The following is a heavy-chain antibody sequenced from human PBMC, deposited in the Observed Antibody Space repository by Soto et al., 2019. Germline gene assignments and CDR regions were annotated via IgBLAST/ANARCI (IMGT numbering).Heavy chain of an antibody. Sequence: QVQLQESGPGLVRPSETLSLTCSVSGDSMNSEYWTWIRQTPGKGLEWIWYIFPTGTTNYNPSLKSRVIISVDRSKNQFSLDLFSVTAADTAIYYCARCMGYDDSGRFDPTFDRWGQGTRVTVSS. CDR2: IFPTGTT. V-gene: IGHV4-4*09. J-gene: IGHJ4*02. CDR1: GDSMNSEY. CDR3: ARCMGYDDSGRFDPTFDR. D-gene: IGHD3-22*01.